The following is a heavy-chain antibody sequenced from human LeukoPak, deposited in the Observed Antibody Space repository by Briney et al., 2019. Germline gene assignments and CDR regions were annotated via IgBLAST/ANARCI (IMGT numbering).Heavy chain of an antibody. V-gene: IGHV3-53*04. CDR3: ARAKYSSSSSPFDY. J-gene: IGHJ4*02. Sequence: GGSLRLSCAASGFTVSSNYMSWVRQAPGKGLGWVSVIYSGGSTYYADSVKGRFTISRHNSKNTLYLQMNSLRAEDTAVYYCARAKYSSSSSPFDYWGQGTLVTVSS. CDR2: IYSGGST. D-gene: IGHD6-6*01. CDR1: GFTVSSNY.